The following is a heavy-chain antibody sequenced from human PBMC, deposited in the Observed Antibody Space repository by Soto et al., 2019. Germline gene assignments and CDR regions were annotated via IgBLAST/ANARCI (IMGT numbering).Heavy chain of an antibody. CDR1: GGTFSSYA. J-gene: IGHJ6*02. CDR2: IIPIFGTA. CDR3: ARYRATVTYYYGMDV. V-gene: IGHV1-69*01. D-gene: IGHD4-17*01. Sequence: QVQLVQSGAEVKKPGSSVKVSCKASGGTFSSYAISWVRQAPGQGLEWMGGIIPIFGTANYAQKFQGRVTITADESTSKAHMELSSLRAEDTAVYYCARYRATVTYYYGMDVWSQGTTVTVSS.